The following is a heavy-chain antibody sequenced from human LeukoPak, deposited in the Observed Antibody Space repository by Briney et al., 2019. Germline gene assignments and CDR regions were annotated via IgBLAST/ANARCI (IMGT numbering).Heavy chain of an antibody. Sequence: SETLSLTCTVSGGSISSGDYYWSWIRQPPGKGLEWIGYIYYSGSTYYNPSLKSRVTISVDTSKNQFSLKLSSVTAADTAVYYCAGHDFWSGKCIPSRYYYYMDVWGKGTTVTVSS. J-gene: IGHJ6*03. CDR3: AGHDFWSGKCIPSRYYYYMDV. D-gene: IGHD3-3*01. CDR1: GGSISSGDYY. V-gene: IGHV4-30-4*01. CDR2: IYYSGST.